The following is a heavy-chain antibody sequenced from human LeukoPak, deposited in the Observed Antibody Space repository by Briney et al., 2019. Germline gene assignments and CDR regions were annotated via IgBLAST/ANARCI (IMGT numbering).Heavy chain of an antibody. J-gene: IGHJ4*02. CDR1: GRSISSYY. CDR2: IYYSGST. V-gene: IGHV4-59*01. D-gene: IGHD3-9*01. Sequence: SETLSLTCTVSGRSISSYYWSWIRQPPGKGLECIGYIYYSGSTYYNPSLKSRVTISVDTSKNQFSLKLSSVTAADTAVYYCARENYDILTGYYFDYWGQGTLVTVSS. CDR3: ARENYDILTGYYFDY.